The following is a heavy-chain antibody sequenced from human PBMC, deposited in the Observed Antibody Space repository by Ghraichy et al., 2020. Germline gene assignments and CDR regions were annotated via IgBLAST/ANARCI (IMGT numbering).Heavy chain of an antibody. J-gene: IGHJ4*02. CDR2: IYSGGST. Sequence: GGSLRLSCAASGFTVSSNYMSWARQAPGKGLEWVSVIYSGGSTYYADSVKGRFTISRDNSKNTLYLQMNSLRAEDTAVYYCARAPRGGYDSSGYLDYWGQGTLVTVSS. D-gene: IGHD3-22*01. V-gene: IGHV3-53*01. CDR1: GFTVSSNY. CDR3: ARAPRGGYDSSGYLDY.